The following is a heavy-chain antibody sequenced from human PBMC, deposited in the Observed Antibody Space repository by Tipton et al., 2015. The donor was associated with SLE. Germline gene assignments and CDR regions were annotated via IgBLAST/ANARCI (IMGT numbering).Heavy chain of an antibody. V-gene: IGHV4-39*07. CDR1: GDSISSSNYY. CDR3: ARSRRGTFWWESFDI. Sequence: TLSLTCTVSGDSISSSNYYWGWIRQTPEMGLEWIGNIYYSGSTYYSPSLKKRVTISVDTSKNQFSLRLSSVTAADTAVYYCARSRRGTFWWESFDIWGQGKMVTVSS. CDR2: IYYSGST. D-gene: IGHD1-26*01. J-gene: IGHJ3*02.